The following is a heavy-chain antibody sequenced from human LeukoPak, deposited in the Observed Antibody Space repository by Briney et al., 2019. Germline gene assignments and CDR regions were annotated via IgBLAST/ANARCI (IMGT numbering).Heavy chain of an antibody. V-gene: IGHV1-2*02. CDR3: AAWGYSGYEGSFDY. Sequence: ASVNVSCKASGYTFTVYYMHWVRQAPGQGLEWMGWINPNSGGTNYAQKFQGRVTMTRDTSISTAYMELCRLRSDDTAVYYCAAWGYSGYEGSFDYWGQGTLVTVSS. J-gene: IGHJ4*02. D-gene: IGHD5-12*01. CDR2: INPNSGGT. CDR1: GYTFTVYY.